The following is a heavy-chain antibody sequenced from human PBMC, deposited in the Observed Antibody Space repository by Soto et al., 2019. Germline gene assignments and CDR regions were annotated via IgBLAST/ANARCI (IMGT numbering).Heavy chain of an antibody. Sequence: GGSLRLSCAASGFTFSSSAMTWVRQAPGKGLEWVSTISVSGSSTYYADSVRGRFTISRDNSKNTLYLQMNSLRAEDTAVYYCAKTSGYDAGYSGYYYYYMDVWGKGTTVTVSS. D-gene: IGHD5-12*01. CDR3: AKTSGYDAGYSGYYYYYMDV. V-gene: IGHV3-23*01. CDR1: GFTFSSSA. J-gene: IGHJ6*03. CDR2: ISVSGSST.